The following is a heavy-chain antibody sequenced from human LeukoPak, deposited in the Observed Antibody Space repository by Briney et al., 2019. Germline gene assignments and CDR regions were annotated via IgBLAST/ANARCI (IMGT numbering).Heavy chain of an antibody. Sequence: PGGSLRLSCAASGFTFSSYEMNWVRQAPGKGLEWVSYISSSGSTIYYADSVKGRFTISRDNAKNSLYLQTNSLRAEDTAVYYCARAGYSNFIDYWGQGTLVTVSS. V-gene: IGHV3-48*03. CDR1: GFTFSSYE. D-gene: IGHD4-11*01. CDR3: ARAGYSNFIDY. CDR2: ISSSGSTI. J-gene: IGHJ4*02.